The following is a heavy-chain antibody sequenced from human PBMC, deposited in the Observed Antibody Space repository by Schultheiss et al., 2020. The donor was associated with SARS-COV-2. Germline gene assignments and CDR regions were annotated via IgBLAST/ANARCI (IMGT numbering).Heavy chain of an antibody. V-gene: IGHV4-59*10. CDR3: ARVGGYSYGSGDY. J-gene: IGHJ4*02. CDR2: IYTSGST. D-gene: IGHD5-18*01. CDR1: GGSISSYY. Sequence: SQTLSLTCAVYGGSISSYYWSWIRQPAGKGLEWIGRIYTSGSTYYNPSLKSRVTISVDTSKNQFSLKLSSVTAADTAMYYCARVGGYSYGSGDYWGQGTLVTVSS.